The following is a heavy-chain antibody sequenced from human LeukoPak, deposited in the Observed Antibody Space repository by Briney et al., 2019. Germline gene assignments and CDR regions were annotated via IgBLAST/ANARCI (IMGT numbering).Heavy chain of an antibody. CDR3: AKGDGDYLYQFDY. D-gene: IGHD4-17*01. Sequence: PGGSLRLSCAASGFTFSSYAMSWVRQGPGKGLEWVSAISGSGGSTYYADSVKGRFTISRDNPKNTLYLQMNSLRAEDTAVYYCAKGDGDYLYQFDYWGQGTLVTVSS. V-gene: IGHV3-23*01. J-gene: IGHJ4*02. CDR1: GFTFSSYA. CDR2: ISGSGGST.